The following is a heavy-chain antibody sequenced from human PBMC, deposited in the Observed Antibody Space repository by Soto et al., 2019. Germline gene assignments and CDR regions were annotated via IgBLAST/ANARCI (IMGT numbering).Heavy chain of an antibody. CDR1: GGSISRGVDGSY. Sequence: QVQLQESGPGLVKPSQTLSLICIVSGGSISRGVDGSYWTWIRQHPGKGLEWIGYIYYTGTTHYNPSITSPTTMSVATSQNHFSLALTSVTAADTAISFWASGHDAYKVRYWGQGTLVTVSS. CDR2: IYYTGTT. V-gene: IGHV4-31*01. J-gene: IGHJ4*02. D-gene: IGHD1-1*01. CDR3: ASGHDAYKVRY.